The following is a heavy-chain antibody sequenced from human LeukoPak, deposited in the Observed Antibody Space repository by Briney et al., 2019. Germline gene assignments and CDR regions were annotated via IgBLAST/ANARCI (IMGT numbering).Heavy chain of an antibody. CDR3: ARNKGSYDFWSGYYTGSAFDI. V-gene: IGHV4-61*05. J-gene: IGHJ3*02. CDR1: GGSISSSSYY. CDR2: IYYSGST. D-gene: IGHD3-3*01. Sequence: PSETLSLTCTVSGGSISSSSYYWGWIRQPPGKGLEWIGYIYYSGSTNYNPSLKSRVTISVDTSKNQFSLKLSSVTAADTAVYYCARNKGSYDFWSGYYTGSAFDIWGQGSMVTVSS.